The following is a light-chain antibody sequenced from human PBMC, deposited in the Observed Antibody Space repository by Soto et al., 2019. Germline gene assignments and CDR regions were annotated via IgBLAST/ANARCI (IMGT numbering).Light chain of an antibody. Sequence: QLVLTQSPSASASLGASVKLTCTLSSGHSTFAIAWHQQQPGKGPRYLMRIKSNGSHSKGDGVPDRFSGSSSGTERYLTISSLQSEDEADYYCQTWSTGIWVFGSGTKLTVL. V-gene: IGLV4-69*02. CDR3: QTWSTGIWV. CDR1: SGHSTFA. J-gene: IGLJ1*01. CDR2: IKSNGSH.